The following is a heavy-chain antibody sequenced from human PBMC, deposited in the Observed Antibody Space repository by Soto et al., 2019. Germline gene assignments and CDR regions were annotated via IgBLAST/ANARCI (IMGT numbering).Heavy chain of an antibody. J-gene: IGHJ6*02. Sequence: GGSLRLSCGASRFTFSSYGMHWVRQAPGKGLEWVAVIWYDGSNKYYADSVKGRFTISRDNSKNTLYLQMNSLRAEDTAVYYCARDLNYYGSGSYYYYYYRMDVWGQGTTVTVSS. V-gene: IGHV3-33*01. CDR1: RFTFSSYG. CDR3: ARDLNYYGSGSYYYYYYRMDV. CDR2: IWYDGSNK. D-gene: IGHD3-10*01.